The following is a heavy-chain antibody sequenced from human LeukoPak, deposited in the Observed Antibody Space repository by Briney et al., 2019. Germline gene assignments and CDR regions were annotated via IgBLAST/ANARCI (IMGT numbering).Heavy chain of an antibody. J-gene: IGHJ6*04. V-gene: IGHV3-74*01. D-gene: IGHD3-16*01. Sequence: GGSLRLSCAASGFTFSSSWMHWVRQAPGKGLVWVSRITRDGSSTSYADSVKGRFTTSRDNAKNTLYLQMDSLRDDDTAVYYCARDPGYESWSPFWGGMDVWGNGTTVIVSS. CDR2: ITRDGSST. CDR1: GFTFSSSW. CDR3: ARDPGYESWSPFWGGMDV.